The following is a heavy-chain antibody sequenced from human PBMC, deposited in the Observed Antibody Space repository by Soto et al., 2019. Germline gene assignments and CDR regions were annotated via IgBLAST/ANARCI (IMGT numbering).Heavy chain of an antibody. CDR2: ISGSGGGT. CDR1: GFTFSNYA. V-gene: IGHV3-23*01. D-gene: IGHD2-15*01. J-gene: IGHJ4*02. CDR3: ARKGYCSGGSCYAFDY. Sequence: GGSLRLSCAASGFTFSNYAMSWVRQAPGKGLEWVSAISGSGGGTYYADSVKGRFTISRDNSKNTLHLQMNSLRADDTAVYYCARKGYCSGGSCYAFDYWGQGTLVTVSS.